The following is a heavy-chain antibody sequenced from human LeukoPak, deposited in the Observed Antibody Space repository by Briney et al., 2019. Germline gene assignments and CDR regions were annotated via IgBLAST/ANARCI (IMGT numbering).Heavy chain of an antibody. CDR3: ATGGGSGWYLYFDY. V-gene: IGHV4-38-2*02. CDR1: GYSISSGYY. Sequence: SETLSLTCTVSGYSISSGYYWGWILQPPGKGLEWIVAIYHSGSPYSNPSLESRVTISVDTSRNQFSLKLSSVTAADTAVYYCATGGGSGWYLYFDYWGQGTLVTVSS. CDR2: IYHSGSP. D-gene: IGHD6-19*01. J-gene: IGHJ4*02.